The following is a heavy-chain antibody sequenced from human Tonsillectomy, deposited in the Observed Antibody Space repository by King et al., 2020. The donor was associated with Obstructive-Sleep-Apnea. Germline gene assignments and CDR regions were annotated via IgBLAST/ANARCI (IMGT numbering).Heavy chain of an antibody. Sequence: VQLVESGAEVKKPGESLRISCKGSGYRFTSYWISWVRQMHGKVLEWTGRIYPSDSYTNYSPSFQGHVTISADKSISTAYLQWSSLKASDTAMYYCARGNIVVGNYYYYGMDVWGQGTTVTVSS. V-gene: IGHV5-10-1*01. CDR1: GYRFTSYW. D-gene: IGHD2-2*01. J-gene: IGHJ6*02. CDR3: ARGNIVVGNYYYYGMDV. CDR2: IYPSDSYT.